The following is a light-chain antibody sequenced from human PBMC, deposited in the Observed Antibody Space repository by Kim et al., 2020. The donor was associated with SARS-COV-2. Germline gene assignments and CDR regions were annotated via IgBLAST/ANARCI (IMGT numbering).Light chain of an antibody. CDR2: GKN. J-gene: IGLJ3*02. V-gene: IGLV3-19*01. CDR3: NSRDSSGNHWV. Sequence: ALGQTVRNTCKGDSLRSYYASWYQKTPGQAPLLVIYGKNNRPSGIPDRFSGSSSGNTASLTITGAQAEDEADYYCNSRDSSGNHWVFGGGTQLTVL. CDR1: SLRSYY.